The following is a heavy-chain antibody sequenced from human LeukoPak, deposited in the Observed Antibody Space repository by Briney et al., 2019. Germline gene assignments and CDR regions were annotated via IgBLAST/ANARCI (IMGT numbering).Heavy chain of an antibody. D-gene: IGHD3-10*01. Sequence: ASVKVSCTASGYTFTSYDINWVRQATGQGLEWMGWMNPNSGNTGYAQKFQGRVTMTRNTSISTAYMELSSLRSEDTAVYYCARGDYYGSGSYRQSWFDPGGQGTLVTVSS. CDR2: MNPNSGNT. J-gene: IGHJ5*02. CDR3: ARGDYYGSGSYRQSWFDP. CDR1: GYTFTSYD. V-gene: IGHV1-8*01.